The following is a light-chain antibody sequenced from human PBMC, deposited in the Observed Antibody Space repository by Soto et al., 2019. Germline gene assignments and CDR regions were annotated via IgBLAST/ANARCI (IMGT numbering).Light chain of an antibody. CDR3: QQYYNWPPWT. J-gene: IGKJ1*01. V-gene: IGKV3-15*01. CDR2: RAS. Sequence: IVLTQSPGTLSLNPGVKATLSCRAIQSVNSNYLAWYQQKPGQAPRLLIYRASTRAAGVSARISGSGSGTEFTLSISSLQPEDSAVYYCQQYYNWPPWTFGQGTKVAIK. CDR1: QSVNSN.